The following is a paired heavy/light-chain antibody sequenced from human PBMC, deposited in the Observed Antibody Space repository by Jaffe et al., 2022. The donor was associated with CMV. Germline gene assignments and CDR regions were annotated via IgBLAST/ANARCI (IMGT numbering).Heavy chain of an antibody. CDR3: ARGGTYKEYLQH. CDR2: LNPNSGGT. Sequence: QVQLVQSGAEVRKPGASVKVSCKTSGYTFTDHYIHWVRQAPGQGLEWMGWLNPNSGGTNYAQKFQGRVTMTRETSVSTAYLELTSLRSDDTAVYYCARGGTYKEYLQHWGQGTLVAVSS. V-gene: IGHV1-2*02. CDR1: GYTFTDHY. D-gene: IGHD3-16*01. J-gene: IGHJ1*01.
Light chain of an antibody. CDR1: QSVSSSY. CDR3: QQYGSSPPRT. V-gene: IGKV3-20*01. CDR2: GAS. Sequence: EIVLTQSPGTLSLSPGERATLSCRASQSVSSSYLAWYQQKPGQAPRLLIYGASSRATGIPDRFSGSGSGTDFTLTISRLEPEDFAVYYCQQYGSSPPRTFGQGTKVEIK. J-gene: IGKJ1*01.